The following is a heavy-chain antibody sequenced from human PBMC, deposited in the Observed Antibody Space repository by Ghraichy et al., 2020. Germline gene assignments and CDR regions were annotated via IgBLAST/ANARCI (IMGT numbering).Heavy chain of an antibody. V-gene: IGHV4-30-2*01. CDR1: GGSITSGDYS. CDR3: ARDAYNNYSDDGFDI. Sequence: SETLSLTCAVSGGSITSGDYSWNWIRQPPGRGLEWIGHIYPSGYTYYNPSLKSRVTISLDRSRNQFSLKLSSVTAADTAVYYCARDAYNNYSDDGFDIWGQGTMVTVSS. CDR2: IYPSGYT. D-gene: IGHD1-26*01. J-gene: IGHJ3*02.